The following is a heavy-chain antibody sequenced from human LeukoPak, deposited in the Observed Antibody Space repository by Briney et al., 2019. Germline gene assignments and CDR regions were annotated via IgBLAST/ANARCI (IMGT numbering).Heavy chain of an antibody. V-gene: IGHV3-74*01. CDR1: GFTFSSYW. J-gene: IGHJ4*02. Sequence: PRGSLRLSCAASGFTFSSYWMHWVRHAPGKGLVWVSRINSDGSSTSYADSVKGRFTISRDNSKNTLYLQMNSLRAEDTAVYYCARDQEQWLEYYFDYWGQGTLVTVPS. CDR2: INSDGSST. D-gene: IGHD6-19*01. CDR3: ARDQEQWLEYYFDY.